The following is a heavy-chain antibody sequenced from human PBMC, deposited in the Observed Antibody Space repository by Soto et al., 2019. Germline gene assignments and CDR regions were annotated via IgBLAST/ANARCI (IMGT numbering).Heavy chain of an antibody. Sequence: QVQLVQSGVEVKKPGASVKVSCKASGYTFISHGISWVRQAPGQGLEWMGWISGKNGNTNYAQKLQGRVTLTTDTSPRTAYMEPRSLRSDDTGVYYCARVSSSIVVVPDYGMDVWGQGTTVTVSS. CDR1: GYTFISHG. D-gene: IGHD2-15*01. V-gene: IGHV1-18*04. CDR2: ISGKNGNT. CDR3: ARVSSSIVVVPDYGMDV. J-gene: IGHJ6*02.